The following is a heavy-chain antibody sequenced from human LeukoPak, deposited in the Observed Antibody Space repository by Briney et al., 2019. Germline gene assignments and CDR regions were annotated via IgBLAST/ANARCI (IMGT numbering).Heavy chain of an antibody. CDR2: IYTSGST. D-gene: IGHD3-3*01. V-gene: IGHV4-4*07. Sequence: SETLSLTCTVSGGSISSYYWSWIRQPAGKGLEWIGRIYTSGSTNYNPSLKSRVTMSVDTSKNQFSLKLSSVTAADTAVYYCARDLTYYDFWSGYTVGVYYMDVWGKGTTVTVSS. J-gene: IGHJ6*03. CDR3: ARDLTYYDFWSGYTVGVYYMDV. CDR1: GGSISSYY.